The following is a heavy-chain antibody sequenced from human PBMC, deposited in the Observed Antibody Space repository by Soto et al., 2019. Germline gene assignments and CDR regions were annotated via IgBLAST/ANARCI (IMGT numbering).Heavy chain of an antibody. CDR1: GFSFGTYW. Sequence: EVQLVESGGGLVQPGGSLRLSCAASGFSFGTYWISWVRQAPGKGLEWVANIKEDGSEEYYVDSVKGRFTISRDNAKNSLYLQMNSLRAEDTAMYHRARDEGCGGGSCYSIWRYWGQGTLVTVSP. V-gene: IGHV3-7*01. CDR2: IKEDGSEE. J-gene: IGHJ4*02. D-gene: IGHD2-15*01. CDR3: ARDEGCGGGSCYSIWRY.